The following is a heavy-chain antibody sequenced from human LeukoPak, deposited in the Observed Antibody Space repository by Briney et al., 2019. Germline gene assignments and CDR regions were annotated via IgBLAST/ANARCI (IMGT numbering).Heavy chain of an antibody. D-gene: IGHD3-16*01. CDR1: GFTFTSSA. CDR3: AAADYGSSVDYYMDV. V-gene: IGHV1-58*02. CDR2: IVVGSGNT. J-gene: IGHJ6*03. Sequence: ASVKASCKASGFTFTSSAMQWVRQARGQRMEWIGWIVVGSGNTNYAQKFQERVTITRDMSTSTAYMELSSLRSEDTAVYYCAAADYGSSVDYYMDVWGKGTTVTVSS.